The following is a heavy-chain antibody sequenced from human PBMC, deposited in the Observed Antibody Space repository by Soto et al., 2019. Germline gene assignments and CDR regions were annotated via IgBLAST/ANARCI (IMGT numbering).Heavy chain of an antibody. CDR3: AKDPRYCSSTSCYYYYGMDV. V-gene: IGHV3-21*01. CDR2: ISHSSSSI. J-gene: IGHJ6*02. CDR1: GFTFRSYS. D-gene: IGHD2-2*01. Sequence: EVQLVESGGGLVKPGGSLRLSCAASGFTFRSYSMNWVRQAPGKGLEWVSYISHSSSSIYYADSVRGRFTISRDNARNSLYLQMNSLRAEDTAVYYCAKDPRYCSSTSCYYYYGMDVWGQGTTVTVSS.